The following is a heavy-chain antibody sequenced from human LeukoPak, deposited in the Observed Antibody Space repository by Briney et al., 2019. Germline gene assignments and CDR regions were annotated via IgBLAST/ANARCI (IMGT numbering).Heavy chain of an antibody. CDR3: AKDQTTYSSGWLPDY. CDR1: GSTVSSYG. CDR2: IRYDGSNK. J-gene: IGHJ4*02. Sequence: GGSLRLSWAASGSTVSSYGMRWVRQAPGKGLEWVAFIRYDGSNKYYAESVKGRFTISRDNSKNTLYLQMNSLRAEDTAVYYCAKDQTTYSSGWLPDYWGQGTLVTVSS. D-gene: IGHD6-19*01. V-gene: IGHV3-30*02.